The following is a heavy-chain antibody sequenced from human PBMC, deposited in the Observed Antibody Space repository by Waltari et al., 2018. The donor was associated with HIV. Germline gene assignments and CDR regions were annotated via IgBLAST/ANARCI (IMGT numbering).Heavy chain of an antibody. D-gene: IGHD1-20*01. CDR3: ARDNPITGTGYYYYYGMDV. V-gene: IGHV3-48*01. CDR2: ISSSSSTI. Sequence: EVQLVESGGGLVQPGGSLRLSCAASGFTFSSYSLNWVRQAPGKGLEWFSYISSSSSTIYYADSVKGRFTISRDNAKNSLYLQMNSLRAEDTAVYYCARDNPITGTGYYYYYGMDVWGQGTTVTVSS. CDR1: GFTFSSYS. J-gene: IGHJ6*02.